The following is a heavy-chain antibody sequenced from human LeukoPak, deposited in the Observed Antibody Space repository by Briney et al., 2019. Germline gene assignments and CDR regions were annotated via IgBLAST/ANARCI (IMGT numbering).Heavy chain of an antibody. CDR3: ARQAYYSPSGSWTGFDF. CDR1: GNSLGGYY. Sequence: SETLSLTCAVSGNSLGGYYWTWIRQPPGKGLEWIVYIHTSGGTNYNPSLKSRVTMSVDTSKNHFSLKLTSVTAADTAVYFCARQAYYSPSGSWTGFDFWGQGTLASVSS. D-gene: IGHD3-10*01. V-gene: IGHV4-4*09. CDR2: IHTSGGT. J-gene: IGHJ4*02.